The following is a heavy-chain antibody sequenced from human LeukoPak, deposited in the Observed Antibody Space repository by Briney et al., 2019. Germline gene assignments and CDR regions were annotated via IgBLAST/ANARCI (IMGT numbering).Heavy chain of an antibody. J-gene: IGHJ3*01. CDR2: THHSGKT. D-gene: IGHD3-3*02. CDR3: AKWEEALRAFDV. Sequence: SETLSLTCSVSGDSIRDYYWNWVRQPPGKSLEWIGYTHHSGKTYYNPSLKSRVSTSVDTSKNQFSLKLSFVTAADTAIYYCAKWEEALRAFDVWGQGTMVTVSS. CDR1: GDSIRDYY. V-gene: IGHV4-59*08.